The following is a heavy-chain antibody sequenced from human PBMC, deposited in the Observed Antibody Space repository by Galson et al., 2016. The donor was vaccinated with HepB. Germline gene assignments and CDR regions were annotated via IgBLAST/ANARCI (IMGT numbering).Heavy chain of an antibody. J-gene: IGHJ6*02. CDR1: GLRFSSYA. Sequence: SLRLSCAASGLRFSSYAMGWVRQASGKGLEWVSYICSSTTTRYYAGSVQGRFTISRDNARNSLYLEMNSLRHEDTAVYYCARARTAVAAIIAMFSHRGPYNAMDVWGQGTTVTVTS. V-gene: IGHV3-48*02. D-gene: IGHD6-19*01. CDR3: ARARTAVAAIIAMFSHRGPYNAMDV. CDR2: ICSSTTTR.